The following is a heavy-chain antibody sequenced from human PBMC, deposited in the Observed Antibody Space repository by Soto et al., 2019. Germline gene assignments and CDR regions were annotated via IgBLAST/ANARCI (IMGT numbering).Heavy chain of an antibody. CDR2: VKDGGST. D-gene: IGHD5-12*01. V-gene: IGHV4-34*01. J-gene: IGHJ4*02. CDR1: GGSLTGYY. CDR3: ARGQEGILATH. Sequence: QVQLQQWGAGLLKPSETLSLTCTVNGGSLTGYYWSWIRQPQGKGLEWIGEVKDGGSTNYSPSLRGRVSISADTSKNHFSLRLNSVTAADTAEYFCARGQEGILATHWDQGALVTVSS.